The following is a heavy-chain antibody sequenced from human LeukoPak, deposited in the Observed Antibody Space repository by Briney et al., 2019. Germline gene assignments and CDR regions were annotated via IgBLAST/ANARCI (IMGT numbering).Heavy chain of an antibody. Sequence: GESLQISCPASGSHFMNYWAGWVRPMPGKGLEWMGIIYPGDSDTRISPSFQGQVTMSVDKSISTAYVQWSSLRASDTAMYYCVRQQWSSSGIVRSFDMWGRGTVLTVSS. CDR3: VRQQWSSSGIVRSFDM. V-gene: IGHV5-51*01. J-gene: IGHJ3*02. D-gene: IGHD2-2*01. CDR1: GSHFMNYW. CDR2: IYPGDSDT.